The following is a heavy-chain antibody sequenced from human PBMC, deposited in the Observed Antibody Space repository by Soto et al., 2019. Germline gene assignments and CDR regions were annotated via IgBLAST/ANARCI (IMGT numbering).Heavy chain of an antibody. CDR1: GGTFSSYA. Sequence: QVQLVQSGAEVKKPGSSVKVSCKASGGTFSSYAISWVRQAPGQGLEWMGGIIPIFGTANYAQKFQGRVTITADESTSTAYMELSSLRSEDTAVYYCARVIAAPTSTVYYYYGMDVWGQGTTVTVSS. CDR3: ARVIAAPTSTVYYYYGMDV. J-gene: IGHJ6*02. V-gene: IGHV1-69*01. CDR2: IIPIFGTA. D-gene: IGHD6-6*01.